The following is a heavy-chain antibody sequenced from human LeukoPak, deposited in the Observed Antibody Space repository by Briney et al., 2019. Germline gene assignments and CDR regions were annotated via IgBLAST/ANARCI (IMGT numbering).Heavy chain of an antibody. V-gene: IGHV3-21*04. CDR2: ISSSSSYI. CDR1: GFTFSSYS. Sequence: SGGYLRLSCAASGFTFSSYSMNWVRQAPGKGLKWVSSISSSSSYIYYADSVKGRFTISRDNAKNSLYLQMNSLRAEDMALYYCAKDIHWSAGSSLFDYWGQGTLVTVSS. D-gene: IGHD2-15*01. J-gene: IGHJ4*02. CDR3: AKDIHWSAGSSLFDY.